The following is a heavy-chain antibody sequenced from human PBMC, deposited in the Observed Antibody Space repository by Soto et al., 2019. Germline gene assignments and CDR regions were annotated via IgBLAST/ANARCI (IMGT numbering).Heavy chain of an antibody. CDR1: GYTFTSYG. J-gene: IGHJ4*02. CDR3: ARDTPQLERNLFYY. D-gene: IGHD1-1*01. CDR2: ISAYNGNT. V-gene: IGHV1-18*01. Sequence: ASVEVSCKASGYTFTSYGISWVRQAPGQGLEWMGWISAYNGNTNYAQKLQGRVTMTTDTSTSTAYMELRSLRSDDTAVYYSARDTPQLERNLFYYWGQGTLVTVSS.